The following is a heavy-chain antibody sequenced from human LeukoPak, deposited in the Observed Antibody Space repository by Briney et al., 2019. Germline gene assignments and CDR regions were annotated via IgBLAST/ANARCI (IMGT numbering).Heavy chain of an antibody. CDR2: INHSGST. CDR1: GGSFSGYY. V-gene: IGHV4-34*01. J-gene: IGHJ4*02. CDR3: ARGTSSQLVLVFDY. Sequence: SETLSLTCAVYGGSFSGYYWSWIRQPPGKGLEWIGEINHSGSTNYNPSLKSRVTISVDTSKNQFSLKLSSVTAADTAVYYCARGTSSQLVLVFDYWGQGTLVTVSS. D-gene: IGHD6-6*01.